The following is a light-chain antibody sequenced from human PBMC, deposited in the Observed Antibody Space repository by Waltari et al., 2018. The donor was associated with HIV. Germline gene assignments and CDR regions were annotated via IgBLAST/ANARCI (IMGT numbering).Light chain of an antibody. CDR1: QKINRY. CDR3: QQSYGAPFT. V-gene: IGKV1-39*01. CDR2: GAS. J-gene: IGKJ3*01. Sequence: IQMTQSPSALSASVGDTVTITCRASQKINRYLNWYQKKMGEAPRLLVYGASSLQSGVPARFRGSGSGSEYKLTISILHSEDFASYFCQQSYGAPFTFGPGSTV.